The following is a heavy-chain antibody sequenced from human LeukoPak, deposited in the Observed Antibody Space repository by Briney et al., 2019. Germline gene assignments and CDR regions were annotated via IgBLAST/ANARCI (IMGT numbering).Heavy chain of an antibody. V-gene: IGHV3-23*01. D-gene: IGHD3-22*01. Sequence: GGSLRLSCAASGFIFNNYGLIWVRQAPGKGLEWVSAISNDGGGTQYADFVEGRFTISRDNSKNTLFLQMSSLRAEDTALYYCAKGSSGYFADLWGQGSLVTVSS. CDR3: AKGSSGYFADL. J-gene: IGHJ5*02. CDR1: GFIFNNYG. CDR2: ISNDGGGT.